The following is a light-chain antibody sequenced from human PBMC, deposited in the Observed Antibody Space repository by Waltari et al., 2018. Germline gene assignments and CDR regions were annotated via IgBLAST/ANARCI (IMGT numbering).Light chain of an antibody. Sequence: DIQMTQSPSTLSASVGDRVTITCRASQSISSWLAWYQQKPGKAPNLLIYKASTVESGVPSRFSGSGSGTELTLTISSLQPDDFATYYCQHYDNYPITFGQGTRLEIK. CDR3: QHYDNYPIT. CDR1: QSISSW. CDR2: KAS. V-gene: IGKV1-5*03. J-gene: IGKJ5*01.